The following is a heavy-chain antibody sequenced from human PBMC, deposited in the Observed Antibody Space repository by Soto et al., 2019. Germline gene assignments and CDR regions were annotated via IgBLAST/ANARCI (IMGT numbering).Heavy chain of an antibody. D-gene: IGHD3-3*01. J-gene: IGHJ4*02. CDR2: ISSSGTST. V-gene: IGHV3-23*01. CDR1: GFSFSSYA. Sequence: EVHLFESGGGLVQPGGSLRLSCAASGFSFSSYAMSRVRQAPGKGLEWVSAISSSGTSTFYADSVRGRFTISRDTVRKTLDLVINTLRAEDTAFYYCAKASEGANYAFWSVYSFDRWGQGILVTVA. CDR3: AKASEGANYAFWSVYSFDR.